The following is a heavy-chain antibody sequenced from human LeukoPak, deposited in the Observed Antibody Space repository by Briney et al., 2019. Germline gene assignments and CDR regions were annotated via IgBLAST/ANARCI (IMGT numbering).Heavy chain of an antibody. V-gene: IGHV3-23*01. CDR3: AKYASPLGVFGVVMAFDI. CDR1: GFTFSSYA. CDR2: ISGSGGST. D-gene: IGHD3-3*01. J-gene: IGHJ3*02. Sequence: PGGSLRLSCAASGFTFSSYAMSWVRQAPGKGLEWVSAISGSGGSTYYADSVKGRFTISRDNSKNTLYLQMNSLRAEDTAVYCCAKYASPLGVFGVVMAFDIWGQGTMVTVSS.